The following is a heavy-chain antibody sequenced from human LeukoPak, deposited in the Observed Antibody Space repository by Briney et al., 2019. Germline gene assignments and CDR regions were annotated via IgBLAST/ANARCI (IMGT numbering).Heavy chain of an antibody. J-gene: IGHJ2*01. CDR1: SVSISNSDW. Sequence: SETLSLTCAVSSVSISNSDWWNWVRQPPGKGLEWIGEISPSGDTNYNPTLGSRITMSLDKSKNEFSLKLTSVTATDTAVYYCARDTSSDSGSSWYFDPWGRGTLVTVSS. CDR3: ARDTSSDSGSSWYFDP. V-gene: IGHV4-4*02. CDR2: ISPSGDT. D-gene: IGHD3-10*01.